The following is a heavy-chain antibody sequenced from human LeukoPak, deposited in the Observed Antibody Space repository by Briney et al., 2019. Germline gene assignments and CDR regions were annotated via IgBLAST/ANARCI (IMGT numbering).Heavy chain of an antibody. D-gene: IGHD3-10*01. J-gene: IGHJ4*02. V-gene: IGHV3-49*03. CDR3: TRDVRLYYYGSGSYHDY. CDR1: GFTFGDYA. CDR2: IRSKAYGGTT. Sequence: GGSLRLSCTASGFTFGDYAMSWFRQAPGKGLEWVGFIRSKAYGGTTEYAASVKGRFTISRDDSKSIAYLQMNSLKTEDTAVYYCTRDVRLYYYGSGSYHDYWGQGTPVTVSS.